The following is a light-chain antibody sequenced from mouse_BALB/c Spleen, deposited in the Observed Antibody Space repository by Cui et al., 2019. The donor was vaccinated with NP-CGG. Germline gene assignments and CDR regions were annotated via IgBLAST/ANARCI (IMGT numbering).Light chain of an antibody. CDR1: TGAVTTSNY. V-gene: IGLV1*01. CDR3: ALWYSNHWV. J-gene: IGLJ1*01. Sequence: QAVVTQESALSTSPGETVTLTCRSSTGAVTTSNYDNWVQEKSDHLFTGLIGGTNNRVPGVPSRFSGSLIGDKAALTITGAQTEDEAIYFCALWYSNHWVFGGGTKLTVL. CDR2: GTN.